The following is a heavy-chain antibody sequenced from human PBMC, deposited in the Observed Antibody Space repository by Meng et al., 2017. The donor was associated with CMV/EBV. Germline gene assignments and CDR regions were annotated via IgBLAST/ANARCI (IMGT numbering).Heavy chain of an antibody. J-gene: IGHJ4*02. CDR2: INQDGSDK. D-gene: IGHD3-16*01. CDR1: AFTYINYW. V-gene: IGHV3-7*01. Sequence: GGSLRLSCAASAFTYINYWMMWVRQAPGKGLEWVANINQDGSDKYYVDSVKGRFTISRDNAEKPLYLQMSSLRAEDTAVYYCASHGGYWGQGTLVTVSS. CDR3: ASHGGY.